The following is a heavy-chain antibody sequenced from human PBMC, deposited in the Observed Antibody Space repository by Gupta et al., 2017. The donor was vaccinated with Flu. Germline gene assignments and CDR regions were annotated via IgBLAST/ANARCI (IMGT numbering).Heavy chain of an antibody. CDR2: IIPIFGTA. V-gene: IGHV1-69*01. Sequence: QVQLVQSGAEVKKPGSSVKVSCKASGGTFSSYAISWVRQAPGQGLEWMGGIIPIFGTANYAQKFQGRVTITADESTSTAYMELSSLRSEDTAVYYCASPRGGSIAARFYYYYGMDVWGQGTTVTVSS. J-gene: IGHJ6*02. CDR1: GGTFSSYA. CDR3: ASPRGGSIAARFYYYYGMDV. D-gene: IGHD6-6*01.